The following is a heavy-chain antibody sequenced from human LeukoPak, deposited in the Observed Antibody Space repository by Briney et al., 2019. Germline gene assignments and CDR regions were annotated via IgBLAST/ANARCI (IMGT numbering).Heavy chain of an antibody. D-gene: IGHD6-13*01. Sequence: SETLSLTCTFSGGSISSCYWSWIRQPPGKGLEWIGYISYSGSTKYNPSFKSRVTISVDTSKNQFSLKLSSVTAADTAVYYCASESAAGIFDYWGQGTLVTVSS. CDR1: GGSISSCY. CDR3: ASESAAGIFDY. V-gene: IGHV4-59*01. CDR2: ISYSGST. J-gene: IGHJ4*02.